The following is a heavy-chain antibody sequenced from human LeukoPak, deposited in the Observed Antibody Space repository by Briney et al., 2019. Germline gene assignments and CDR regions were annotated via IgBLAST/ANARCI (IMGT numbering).Heavy chain of an antibody. CDR3: AKDSIAAALDY. Sequence: GGSLRLSCAASGFAFDDYAMHWVRQAPGKGLEGVSGINWNSGSIGYADSVKGRFTISRDNAKNSLYLQMNSLRAEDTALYYCAKDSIAAALDYWGQGTLVTVSS. J-gene: IGHJ4*02. V-gene: IGHV3-9*01. D-gene: IGHD6-13*01. CDR1: GFAFDDYA. CDR2: INWNSGSI.